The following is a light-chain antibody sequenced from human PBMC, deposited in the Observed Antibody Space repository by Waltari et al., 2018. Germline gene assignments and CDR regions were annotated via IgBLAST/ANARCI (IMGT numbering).Light chain of an antibody. V-gene: IGLV2-14*03. CDR1: SSDVGGYNY. Sequence: QSALTQAASVSGSPGQPITISCTGTSSDVGGYNYVSWYQQHPGKAPKLIIYDVSNRPSGGSNRFSGSKSGNPASLTISGLQAEDEADYYCNSYASSNTRVFGGGTKLTVL. J-gene: IGLJ3*02. CDR3: NSYASSNTRV. CDR2: DVS.